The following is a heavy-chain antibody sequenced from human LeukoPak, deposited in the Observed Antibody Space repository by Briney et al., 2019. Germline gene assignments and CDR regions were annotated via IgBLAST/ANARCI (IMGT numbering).Heavy chain of an antibody. V-gene: IGHV3-74*03. D-gene: IGHD3-10*01. Sequence: GGSLRLSCAASGFTFSNTWMHWVRQAPGKGLVWVPRIHSDGISTTYADSVKGRFTISRDNAKNTLYLQMNSLRAEDTAVYYCVGGYYYYYYMDVWGKGTTVTVSS. CDR1: GFTFSNTW. CDR2: IHSDGIST. CDR3: VGGYYYYYYMDV. J-gene: IGHJ6*03.